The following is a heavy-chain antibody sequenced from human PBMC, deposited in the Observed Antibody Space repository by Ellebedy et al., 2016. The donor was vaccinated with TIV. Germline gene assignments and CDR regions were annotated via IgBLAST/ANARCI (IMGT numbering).Heavy chain of an antibody. D-gene: IGHD1-1*01. CDR3: ARGTGFDP. J-gene: IGHJ5*02. CDR2: INHSGST. V-gene: IGHV4-34*01. Sequence: SETLSLXXAVYGGSFSGYYWSWIRQPPGKGLEWIGEINHSGSTNYNPSLKSRVTISVDTSKNQFSLKLSSVTAADTAVYYCARGTGFDPWGQGTLVTVSS. CDR1: GGSFSGYY.